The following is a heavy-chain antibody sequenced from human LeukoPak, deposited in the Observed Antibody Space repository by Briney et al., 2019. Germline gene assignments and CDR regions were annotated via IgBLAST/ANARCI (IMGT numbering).Heavy chain of an antibody. CDR2: ISYDGSNK. CDR1: GFTFSSCA. D-gene: IGHD6-19*01. CDR3: ARDLRQWLVLGAFDI. Sequence: GGSLRLSCAASGFTFSSCAMHWVRQAPGKGLEWVAVISYDGSNKYYADSVKGRFAISRDNSKNTLYLQMNSLRAEDTALYYCARDLRQWLVLGAFDIWGQGTMVTVSS. J-gene: IGHJ3*02. V-gene: IGHV3-30*01.